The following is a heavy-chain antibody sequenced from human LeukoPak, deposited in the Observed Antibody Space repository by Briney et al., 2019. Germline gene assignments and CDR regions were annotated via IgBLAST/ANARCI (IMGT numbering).Heavy chain of an antibody. CDR1: GFTFSSYS. D-gene: IGHD3-9*01. J-gene: IGHJ4*02. CDR2: ISSSSSYI. CDR3: ARDILTGYGD. V-gene: IGHV3-21*01. Sequence: GRSLRLSCAASGFTFSSYSMNWVRQAPGKGLEWVSSISSSSSYIYYADSVRGRFTISRDNAKNSLYLQMNSLRAEDTAVYYCARDILTGYGDWGQGTLVTVSS.